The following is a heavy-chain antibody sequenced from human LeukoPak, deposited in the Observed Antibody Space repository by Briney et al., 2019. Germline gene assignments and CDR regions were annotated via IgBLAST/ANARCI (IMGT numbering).Heavy chain of an antibody. Sequence: PGGSLTLSCAASGFTFSSYAMSWVRQPPGKGLEWVSAISGSGGSTYYADSVKGRFTISRDSSKNTLYLQMNSLRAEDTAVYYCAKAVREGIVVVPAALNWGQGTLVTVSS. CDR2: ISGSGGST. D-gene: IGHD2-2*01. V-gene: IGHV3-23*01. CDR1: GFTFSSYA. J-gene: IGHJ4*02. CDR3: AKAVREGIVVVPAALN.